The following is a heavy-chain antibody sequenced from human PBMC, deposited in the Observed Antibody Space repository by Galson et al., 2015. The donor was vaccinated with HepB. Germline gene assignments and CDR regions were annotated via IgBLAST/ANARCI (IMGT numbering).Heavy chain of an antibody. J-gene: IGHJ2*01. CDR3: ARKRYSYGYWYFDL. CDR2: ISAYNGNT. V-gene: IGHV1-18*01. Sequence: SVKVSCKASGYTFTSYGISWVRQAPGQGLEWMGWISAYNGNTNYAQKLQGRVTMTTDTSTSTAYMELRSLRSDDTAVYYCARKRYSYGYWYFDLWGRGTLVTASS. D-gene: IGHD5-18*01. CDR1: GYTFTSYG.